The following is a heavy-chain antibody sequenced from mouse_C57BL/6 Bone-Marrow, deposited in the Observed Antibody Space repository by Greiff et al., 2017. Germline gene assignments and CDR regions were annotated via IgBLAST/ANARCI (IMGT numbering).Heavy chain of an antibody. V-gene: IGHV1-66*01. Sequence: VQRVESGPELVKPGASVKISCKASGYSFTSYYIHWVKQRPGQGLEWIGWIYPGSGNTKYNEQFKGKATLTADTSSSTAYMQLSSLTSEDSAVYYCARGGLRAWFAYWGQGTLVTVAA. D-gene: IGHD2-4*01. J-gene: IGHJ3*01. CDR1: GYSFTSYY. CDR3: ARGGLRAWFAY. CDR2: IYPGSGNT.